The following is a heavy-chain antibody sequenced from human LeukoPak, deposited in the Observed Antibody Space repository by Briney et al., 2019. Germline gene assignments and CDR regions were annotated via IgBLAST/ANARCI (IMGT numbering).Heavy chain of an antibody. CDR2: IYTSGST. CDR3: ARKSRTLRAFDI. CDR1: GGSISSYY. V-gene: IGHV4-4*07. Sequence: PSETLSLTCSVSGGSISSYYWSWIRQPAGKGLEWIGRIYTSGSTNYNPSLKSRVTMSVDTSKNQFSLKLSSVTALDTAVYYCARKSRTLRAFDIWGQGTMVTVSS. J-gene: IGHJ3*02.